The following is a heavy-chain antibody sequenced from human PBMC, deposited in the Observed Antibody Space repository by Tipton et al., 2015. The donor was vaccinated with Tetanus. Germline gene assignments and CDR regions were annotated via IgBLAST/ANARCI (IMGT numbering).Heavy chain of an antibody. CDR1: GGPIISGTPY. CDR3: ARQADNWFDP. V-gene: IGHV4-39*01. J-gene: IGHJ5*02. CDR2: IYYSGTT. Sequence: TLSLTCTVSGGPIISGTPYWGWIRQFPGKGLEWIGNIYYSGTTYYNSPLKSRVTISLDTSKTQLSLKMTSVTAADTAVYYCARQADNWFDPWGQGTLVAVSS.